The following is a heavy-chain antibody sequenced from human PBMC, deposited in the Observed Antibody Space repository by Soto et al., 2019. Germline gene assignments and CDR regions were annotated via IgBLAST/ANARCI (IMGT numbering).Heavy chain of an antibody. CDR2: IYWDDDK. CDR3: AHLTVYGTGTRWFDP. Sequence: QITLKESGPTLVNPTQTLTLTCTFSGFSLSTSGVGVGWIRQSPGKALEWLAVIYWDDDKRYSPSLKSRLTIARDTFKIQVVLAMTNMDPVDTATYYCAHLTVYGTGTRWFDPWGQGTLVTVSS. J-gene: IGHJ5*02. V-gene: IGHV2-5*02. D-gene: IGHD1-1*01. CDR1: GFSLSTSGVG.